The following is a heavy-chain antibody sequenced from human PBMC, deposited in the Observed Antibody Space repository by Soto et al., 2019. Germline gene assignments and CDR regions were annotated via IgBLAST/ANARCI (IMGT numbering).Heavy chain of an antibody. CDR3: ARDNYYYYGMDV. V-gene: IGHV1-46*01. CDR2: ISPNDGNT. J-gene: IGHJ6*02. Sequence: ASVKVSCKASGYTFTSYYMHWVRQAPGQGLEWMGIISPNDGNTNYAQKLQGRVTMTTDTSTSTAYMELRSLRSDDTAVYYCARDNYYYYGMDVWGQGTTVTVSS. CDR1: GYTFTSYY.